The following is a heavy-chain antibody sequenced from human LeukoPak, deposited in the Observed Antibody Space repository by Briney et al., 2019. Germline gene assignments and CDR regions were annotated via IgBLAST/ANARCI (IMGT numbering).Heavy chain of an antibody. V-gene: IGHV4-59*01. CDR1: GGSISSYY. J-gene: IGHJ4*02. D-gene: IGHD3-16*02. CDR2: IYYSGST. Sequence: SETLSLTCTVSGGSISSYYWSWIRQPPGKGLEWIGYIYYSGSTNYNPSLKSRVTISVDTSKNQFSLKLSSVTAADTAVYYCARVVSVFIHFDYWGQGTLVTVSS. CDR3: ARVVSVFIHFDY.